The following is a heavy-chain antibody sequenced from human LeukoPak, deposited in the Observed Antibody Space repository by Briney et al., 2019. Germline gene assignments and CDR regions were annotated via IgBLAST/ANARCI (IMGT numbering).Heavy chain of an antibody. Sequence: PGGSLRLSCAASGFTFSSYGMHWVRQAPGKGLEWVAVISYDGSNKYYADSVKGRFTISRDNSKNTLYLQMNSLRAEDTAVYYCVVTRDAFYIWGQGTMVTVSS. V-gene: IGHV3-30*03. CDR1: GFTFSSYG. CDR3: VVTRDAFYI. CDR2: ISYDGSNK. D-gene: IGHD2-21*02. J-gene: IGHJ3*02.